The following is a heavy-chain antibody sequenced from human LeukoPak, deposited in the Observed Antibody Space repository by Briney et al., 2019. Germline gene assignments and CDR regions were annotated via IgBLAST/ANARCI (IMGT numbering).Heavy chain of an antibody. CDR2: IAYGGTYT. V-gene: IGHV3-30*03. CDR3: ARNKAIPAFFGMDV. Sequence: GGSLRLSCAASGFTFSDYAMHWVRQAPGKGLEWVAVIAYGGTYTHHADSLKGRFTISRDNSRATLYLQINSLRPEDTALYYCARNKAIPAFFGMDVWGQGTTIIVSS. CDR1: GFTFSDYA. D-gene: IGHD2/OR15-2a*01. J-gene: IGHJ6*02.